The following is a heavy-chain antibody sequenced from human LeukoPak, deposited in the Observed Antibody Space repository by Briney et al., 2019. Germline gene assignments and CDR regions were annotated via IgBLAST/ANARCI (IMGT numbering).Heavy chain of an antibody. CDR1: GFTFSSYA. V-gene: IGHV3-64*01. Sequence: GGSLRLSCAASGFTFSSYAMHWVRQAPGKGLEYVSAISSNGGSTYYANSVKGRFTISRDNSKNTLYLQMGSLRAEDMAVYYCARVIGYYYYMDVWGKGTTVTVSS. CDR3: ARVIGYYYYMDV. CDR2: ISSNGGST. J-gene: IGHJ6*03. D-gene: IGHD1-26*01.